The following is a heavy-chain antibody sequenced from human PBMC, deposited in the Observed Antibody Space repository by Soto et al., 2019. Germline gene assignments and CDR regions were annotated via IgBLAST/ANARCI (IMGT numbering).Heavy chain of an antibody. V-gene: IGHV5-51*01. D-gene: IGHD6-6*01. Sequence: HGESLKISCKGSGDSFTNYWIAWVRQMPGKGLEWMGIIYPGDSDTRYSPSFQGQVTISADKSISAAYLQWSSLKASDTAMYYCARRDSSSPYYYGMDVWGQGTTVTVSS. CDR2: IYPGDSDT. J-gene: IGHJ6*02. CDR1: GDSFTNYW. CDR3: ARRDSSSPYYYGMDV.